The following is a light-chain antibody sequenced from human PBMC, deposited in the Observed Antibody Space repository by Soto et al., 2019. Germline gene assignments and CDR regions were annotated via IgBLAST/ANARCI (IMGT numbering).Light chain of an antibody. J-gene: IGKJ2*01. CDR1: QGIRTY. V-gene: IGKV1-39*01. Sequence: DIQMTQSPSSLSASVGDRVTITCRASQGIRTYLNWFQQRPGKAPKLLMYAASSLQSGVPSRFSGSGSGSDFTLTINSLQSEDFATYYCQQTYSTPYTFGQGTKVDIK. CDR2: AAS. CDR3: QQTYSTPYT.